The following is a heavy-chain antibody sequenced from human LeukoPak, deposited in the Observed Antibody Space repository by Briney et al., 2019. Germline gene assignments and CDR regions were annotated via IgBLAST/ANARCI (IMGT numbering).Heavy chain of an antibody. D-gene: IGHD6-13*01. CDR1: GFTFSTCA. CDR2: ISVNLVST. Sequence: PGGSLRLSCAASGFTFSTCAMFWVRQAPGKGLEWVSGISVNLVSTYYADSVRGRFTISRDNSKNTLYLQMDSLRAEDTAIYFCAKRAATITNLDYWGQGTLVAVSS. J-gene: IGHJ4*02. V-gene: IGHV3-23*01. CDR3: AKRAATITNLDY.